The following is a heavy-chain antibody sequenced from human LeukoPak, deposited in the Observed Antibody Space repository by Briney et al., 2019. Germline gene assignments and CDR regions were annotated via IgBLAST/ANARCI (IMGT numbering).Heavy chain of an antibody. J-gene: IGHJ4*02. CDR3: ARSAYYYDNSGYYPHFDY. CDR2: IYYSGST. Sequence: SETLSLTCTVSGGSISSYYWSWIRQPPGKGLEWIGYIYYSGSTNYNPSLKSRVTISVDTSKNQFSLKLSSVTAADTAVCYCARSAYYYDNSGYYPHFDYWGQGTLVTVSS. CDR1: GGSISSYY. V-gene: IGHV4-59*01. D-gene: IGHD3-22*01.